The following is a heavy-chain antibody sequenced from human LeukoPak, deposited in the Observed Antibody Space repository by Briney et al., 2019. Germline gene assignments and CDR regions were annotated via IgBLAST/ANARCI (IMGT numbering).Heavy chain of an antibody. CDR3: ARERPILVVVTATDLDY. D-gene: IGHD2-21*02. V-gene: IGHV1-2*02. Sequence: ASVEVSFKGSWITFPDFYLHWVRPAPGKGVSGVGWIHPNSGDTGYAQKFQGRVTLTRDTSITTAYMELTNLRSDNTAVYYCARERPILVVVTATDLDYWGQGTLVTVSS. CDR2: IHPNSGDT. CDR1: WITFPDFY. J-gene: IGHJ4*02.